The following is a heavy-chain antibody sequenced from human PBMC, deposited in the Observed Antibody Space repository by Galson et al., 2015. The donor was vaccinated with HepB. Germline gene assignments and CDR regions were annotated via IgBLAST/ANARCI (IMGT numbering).Heavy chain of an antibody. CDR2: INAGNGNT. CDR3: ARVRWELPRGDNWFDP. D-gene: IGHD1-26*01. J-gene: IGHJ5*02. Sequence: SVKVSCKASGYTFTSYAMHWVRQAPGQRLEWMGWINAGNGNTKYSQKFQGRVTITRDTSASTAYMELSSLRSEDTAVYYCARVRWELPRGDNWFDPWGQGTLVTVSS. CDR1: GYTFTSYA. V-gene: IGHV1-3*01.